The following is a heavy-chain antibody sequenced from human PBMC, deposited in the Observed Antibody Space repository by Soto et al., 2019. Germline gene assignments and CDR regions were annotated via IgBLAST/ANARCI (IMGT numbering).Heavy chain of an antibody. V-gene: IGHV4-59*01. CDR2: IYYSGST. D-gene: IGHD3-9*01. J-gene: IGHJ5*02. Sequence: SETLSLTCTVSGGSISSYYWSWIRQPPGKGLEWIGYIYYSGSTNYNPSLKSRVTISVDTSKNQFSLKLSSVTAADTAVYYCGRCYDILTGYNWFDPWGQGTLVTVSS. CDR1: GGSISSYY. CDR3: GRCYDILTGYNWFDP.